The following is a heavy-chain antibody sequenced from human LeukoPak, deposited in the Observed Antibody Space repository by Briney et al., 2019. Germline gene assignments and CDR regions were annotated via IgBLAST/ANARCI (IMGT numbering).Heavy chain of an antibody. CDR1: GDSVSSNSAA. Sequence: SQTLSLTCAISGDSVSSNSAAWNWIRQSPSRGLEWLGRTYYRSKWYNDYAVSVKSRITINPDTSKNQFSLQLNSVTPEDTAVYYCERGPLWLGEPAFDYGGRGPRVTVS. CDR3: ERGPLWLGEPAFDY. J-gene: IGHJ4*02. V-gene: IGHV6-1*01. CDR2: TYYRSKWYN. D-gene: IGHD3-10*01.